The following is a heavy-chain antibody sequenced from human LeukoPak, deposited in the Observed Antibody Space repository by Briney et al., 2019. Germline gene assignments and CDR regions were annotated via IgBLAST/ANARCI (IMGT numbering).Heavy chain of an antibody. J-gene: IGHJ4*02. CDR3: AKQLGYCSDGSCYFPY. Sequence: PGGSLRLSCAASGFTFSGYPIHWVRQAPGKGLEWVAVISYDGSNKYYADSVQGRFTISMDNSKSTLCLQMNSLRAEDTAVYYCAKQLGYCSDGSCYFPYWGQGTLVTVSS. CDR2: ISYDGSNK. D-gene: IGHD2-15*01. V-gene: IGHV3-30-3*02. CDR1: GFTFSGYP.